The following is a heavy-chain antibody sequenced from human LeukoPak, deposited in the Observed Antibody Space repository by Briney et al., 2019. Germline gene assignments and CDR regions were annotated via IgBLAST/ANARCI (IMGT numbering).Heavy chain of an antibody. J-gene: IGHJ4*02. V-gene: IGHV4-34*01. Sequence: SETLSLTCAVYGGSFSVYYWSWIRQPPGKGLEWIGEINHSGSTNYNPSLKSRVTISVDTSKNQFSLKLSSVTAADTAVYYCARKGDSSGTIDYWGQGTLVTVSS. D-gene: IGHD3-22*01. CDR1: GGSFSVYY. CDR2: INHSGST. CDR3: ARKGDSSGTIDY.